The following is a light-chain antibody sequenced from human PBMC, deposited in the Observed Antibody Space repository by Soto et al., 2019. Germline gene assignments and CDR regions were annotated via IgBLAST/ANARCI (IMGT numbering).Light chain of an antibody. Sequence: DLQLTQSPSFLSPSVGDRVTITCRASQDISSYLAWYQQKPGKAPKLLIYAASILQTGVPSRFSGSGSGTEFTLTISSLQPEDFATYYCQQLNSYPLTFGGGTKVEIK. V-gene: IGKV1-9*01. CDR3: QQLNSYPLT. J-gene: IGKJ4*01. CDR1: QDISSY. CDR2: AAS.